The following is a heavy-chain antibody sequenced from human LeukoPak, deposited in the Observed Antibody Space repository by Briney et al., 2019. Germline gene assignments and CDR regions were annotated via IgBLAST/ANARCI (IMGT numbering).Heavy chain of an antibody. CDR3: ARAAPYYYDSSGYSAFDS. V-gene: IGHV3-48*02. Sequence: PGGSLRLSCAASGFTFRSYSMHWVRQAPGKGLEWVSYISSTSSTIYYADSVKGRFTISRDNAKNSLYLQMNSLRDEDTAVYYCARAAPYYYDSSGYSAFDSWGQGTTVTVSS. CDR2: ISSTSSTI. J-gene: IGHJ6*02. D-gene: IGHD3-22*01. CDR1: GFTFRSYS.